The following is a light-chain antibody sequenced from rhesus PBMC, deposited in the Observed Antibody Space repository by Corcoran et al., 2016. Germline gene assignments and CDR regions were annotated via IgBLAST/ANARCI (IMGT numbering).Light chain of an antibody. Sequence: ETVVTQSPATLSLSPGERATLSCRASQSVGSYLAWYQQKPGQAPRLLIYGASSRATGIPDRFSGSGSGTDFTLTISSLEPEDVGVYYWQQSSNLYSFGQGTKVEIK. CDR3: QQSSNLYS. V-gene: IGKV3-24*04. CDR1: QSVGSY. CDR2: GAS. J-gene: IGKJ2*01.